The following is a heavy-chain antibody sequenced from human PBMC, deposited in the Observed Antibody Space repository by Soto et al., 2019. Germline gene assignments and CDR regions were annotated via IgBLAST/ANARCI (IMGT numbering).Heavy chain of an antibody. CDR2: IYYGGST. V-gene: IGHV4-39*01. CDR3: ARRGVDYCFDY. D-gene: IGHD1-26*01. Sequence: QLQLQESGPGLVKPSETLSLTCTVSGGSISSSSYYWGWIRQPPGKGLEWIGSIYYGGSTYYNPSLKSRVTIFVDTSKNQLSLMLSSVTAADTAVYFCARRGVDYCFDYWGQGTLVTVSS. J-gene: IGHJ4*02. CDR1: GGSISSSSYY.